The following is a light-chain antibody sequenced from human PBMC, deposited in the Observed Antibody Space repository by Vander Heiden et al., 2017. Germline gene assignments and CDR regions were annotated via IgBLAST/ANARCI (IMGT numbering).Light chain of an antibody. CDR2: GTS. J-gene: IGKJ1*01. V-gene: IGKV3-20*01. CDR3: QKGGDSTGT. CDR1: QSVSSSS. Sequence: EVVLTQSPGTLSLSPGERATLSCRASQSVSSSSLAWYQQKPGQAPRLLIYGTSNRATGTPDRFSGSGLGTDFTLSISRLEPEDFAVYYCQKGGDSTGTFGQGTKVEIK.